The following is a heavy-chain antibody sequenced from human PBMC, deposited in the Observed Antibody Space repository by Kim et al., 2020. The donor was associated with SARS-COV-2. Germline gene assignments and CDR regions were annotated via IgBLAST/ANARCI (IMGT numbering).Heavy chain of an antibody. D-gene: IGHD3-10*01. J-gene: IGHJ4*02. CDR1: GFTFSSYW. CDR2: INSDGSST. V-gene: IGHV3-74*01. CDR3: AGDITRSTLVPI. Sequence: GGSLRLSCAASGFTFSSYWMHWVRQAPGKGLVWVSRINSDGSSTTYADSVKDRFTISRDNAKNTLYLQMNSLRAEDTAIYYCAGDITRSTLVPIWGQGTLVTVSS.